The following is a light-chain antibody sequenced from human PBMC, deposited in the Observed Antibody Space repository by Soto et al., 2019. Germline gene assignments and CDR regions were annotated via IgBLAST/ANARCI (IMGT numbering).Light chain of an antibody. J-gene: IGKJ5*01. CDR3: QQYSNWPPTT. Sequence: EIVMTQSPATLSVSPGERATFSCRASQSVSSNLAWYQQKPGQSPRLLXYGASTRATGIPARFSGSGSGTELTLTISSLQSEDVAVYYCQQYSNWPPTTFGQGTRLEIK. CDR2: GAS. CDR1: QSVSSN. V-gene: IGKV3-15*01.